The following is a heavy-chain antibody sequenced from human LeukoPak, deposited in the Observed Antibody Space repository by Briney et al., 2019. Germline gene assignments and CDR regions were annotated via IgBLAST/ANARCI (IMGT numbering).Heavy chain of an antibody. V-gene: IGHV4-34*01. CDR1: GGSFNGYY. J-gene: IGHJ6*02. D-gene: IGHD2-2*01. Sequence: SETLSLTCAVYGGSFNGYYWTWIRQPPGKGLEWIGEINHSGSTNYNPSLKSRVTISVDTSKNQFSLKLSSVTAADTAVYYCARWPRYCSSTSCFYYYYGMDVWGQGTTVTVSS. CDR3: ARWPRYCSSTSCFYYYYGMDV. CDR2: INHSGST.